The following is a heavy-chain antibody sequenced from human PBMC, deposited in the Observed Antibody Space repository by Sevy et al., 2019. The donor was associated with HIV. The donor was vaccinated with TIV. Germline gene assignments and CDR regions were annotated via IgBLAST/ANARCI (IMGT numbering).Heavy chain of an antibody. Sequence: GGSLRLSCAASGFTFSSYEMNWVRQAPGKGLEWVSYISSSGSTIYYADSVKGRFTISRDNAKNLLYLQMNSLRAEDTAVYYCARLYYGSGSYPTYYYYGMDVWGQGTTVTVSS. CDR3: ARLYYGSGSYPTYYYYGMDV. D-gene: IGHD3-10*01. V-gene: IGHV3-48*03. J-gene: IGHJ6*02. CDR2: ISSSGSTI. CDR1: GFTFSSYE.